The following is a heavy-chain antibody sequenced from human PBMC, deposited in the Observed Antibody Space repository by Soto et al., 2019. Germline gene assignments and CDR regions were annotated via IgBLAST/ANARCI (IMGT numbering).Heavy chain of an antibody. CDR2: ISYDGSNK. CDR1: GFTFSSYA. V-gene: IGHV3-30-3*01. J-gene: IGHJ6*02. D-gene: IGHD3-10*01. CDR3: AXSMVRGARGYYYYGMDV. Sequence: PGGSLRLSCAASGFTFSSYAMHWVRQAPGKGLEWVAVISYDGSNKYYADSVKGRFTISRDNSKNTLYLQMNSLRAEDTAVYYCAXSMVRGARGYYYYGMDVWGQGTTVTVSS.